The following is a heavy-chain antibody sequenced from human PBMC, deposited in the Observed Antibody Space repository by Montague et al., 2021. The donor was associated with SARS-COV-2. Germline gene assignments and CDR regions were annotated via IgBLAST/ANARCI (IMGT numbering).Heavy chain of an antibody. Sequence: SETLSLTCTVSGGSITGYYWSWLRRSPGKGLEWIAYIYDSGAVNYNPSLGSRVTISTDTSKNQLSLKVNSATAADTAVYYCVRDHPYGGPRGAYDIWGQGTVVTVSS. J-gene: IGHJ3*02. CDR2: IYDSGAV. CDR1: GGSITGYY. CDR3: VRDHPYGGPRGAYDI. V-gene: IGHV4-59*01. D-gene: IGHD4-23*01.